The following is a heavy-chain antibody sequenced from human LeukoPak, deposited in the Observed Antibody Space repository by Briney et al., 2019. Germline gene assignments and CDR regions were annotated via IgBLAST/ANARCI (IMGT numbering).Heavy chain of an antibody. CDR1: GYTFTGYY. CDR3: ARRRSSGYYYYYGMGV. Sequence: ASVKVSCKASGYTFTGYYMHWVRQAPGQGLEWMGWINPNSGGTNYAQKFQGRVTMTRDTSISTAYMELSRLRSDDTAVYYCARRRSSGYYYYYGMGVWGQGTTVTVSS. V-gene: IGHV1-2*02. CDR2: INPNSGGT. D-gene: IGHD6-19*01. J-gene: IGHJ6*02.